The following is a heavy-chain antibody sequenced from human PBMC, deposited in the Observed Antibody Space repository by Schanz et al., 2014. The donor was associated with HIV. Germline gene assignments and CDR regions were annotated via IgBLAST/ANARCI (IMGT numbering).Heavy chain of an antibody. D-gene: IGHD3-22*01. J-gene: IGHJ4*02. Sequence: QAQLVESGGGVVQPGGSLRLSCAASGFSSSNSVIHWVRQAPGKGLEWVAVIWYDGGYKSYADSVTGRFTISRDNSKNTLYLQMNSLRAEDTAIYYCAKGASPYHDSSGFYPDYWSQGTLVTVSS. CDR1: GFSSSNSV. CDR2: IWYDGGYK. CDR3: AKGASPYHDSSGFYPDY. V-gene: IGHV3-33*06.